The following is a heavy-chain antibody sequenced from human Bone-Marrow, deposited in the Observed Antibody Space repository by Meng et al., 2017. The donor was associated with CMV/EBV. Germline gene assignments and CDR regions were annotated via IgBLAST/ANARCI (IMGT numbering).Heavy chain of an antibody. Sequence: GESLKISCAASGFPFSSFSMNWVRQAPGKGLEWVSSISSSGSYISYADSVKGRFTISRDNAKNSLYLQMNSLRAEDTAVYYCVKGNPHPDYWGQGTLVSVSS. CDR2: ISSSGSYI. CDR1: GFPFSSFS. V-gene: IGHV3-21*01. CDR3: VKGNPHPDY. J-gene: IGHJ4*02. D-gene: IGHD1-14*01.